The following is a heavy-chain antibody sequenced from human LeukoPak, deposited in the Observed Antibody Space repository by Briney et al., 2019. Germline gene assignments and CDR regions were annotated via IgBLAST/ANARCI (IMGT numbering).Heavy chain of an antibody. V-gene: IGHV3-74*01. CDR1: GFTFSRYW. D-gene: IGHD6-19*01. CDR2: INSDGSST. CDR3: ARVRDSSGWYGFDP. J-gene: IGHJ5*02. Sequence: GGSLRLSCAASGFTFSRYWMHWVRQAPGKGLVWVSRINSDGSSTSYADSVKGRFTISRDNAKNTLYLQMNSLRAEDTAVYYCARVRDSSGWYGFDPWGQGTLVTVSS.